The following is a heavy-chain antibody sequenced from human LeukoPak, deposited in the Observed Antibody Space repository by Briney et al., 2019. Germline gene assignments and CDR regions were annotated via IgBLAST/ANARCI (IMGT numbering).Heavy chain of an antibody. Sequence: GGTLRLSCAASGFTFSSYGMSWVRQAPGKGLEWVSAISGSGGSTYYADSVKGRFTISRDNSKNTLYLQMNSLRAEDTAVYYCAKDIYDSSGYYEDYWGQGTLVTVSS. CDR3: AKDIYDSSGYYEDY. CDR2: ISGSGGST. D-gene: IGHD3-22*01. CDR1: GFTFSSYG. J-gene: IGHJ4*02. V-gene: IGHV3-23*01.